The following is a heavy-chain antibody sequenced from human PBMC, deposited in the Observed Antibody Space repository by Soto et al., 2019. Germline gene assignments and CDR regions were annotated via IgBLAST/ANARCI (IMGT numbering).Heavy chain of an antibody. CDR3: ARPARYCSCGSCYHSYYYGMDV. J-gene: IGHJ6*02. CDR2: IYPGDSDT. D-gene: IGHD2-15*01. CDR1: GYSFTSYW. Sequence: GESRKISCKGSGYSFTSYWTGWVRQMPGKGLEWMGIIYPGDSDTRYSPSFQGQVTISADKSISTAYLQWSSLKASDTAMYYCARPARYCSCGSCYHSYYYGMDVWGQGTTVPVSS. V-gene: IGHV5-51*01.